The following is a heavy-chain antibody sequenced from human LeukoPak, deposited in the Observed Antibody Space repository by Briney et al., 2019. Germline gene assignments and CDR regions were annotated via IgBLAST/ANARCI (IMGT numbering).Heavy chain of an antibody. J-gene: IGHJ4*02. CDR3: ARVEDYYDSGAGFLGY. D-gene: IGHD3-22*01. CDR1: GYTFTGYY. CDR2: ISAYNGNT. Sequence: GASVKVSCKASGYTFTGYYMHWVRQAPGQGLEWMGWISAYNGNTNYAQKLQGRVTMTTDTSTSTAYMELRSLRSDDTAVYYCARVEDYYDSGAGFLGYWGQGTLVTVSS. V-gene: IGHV1-18*04.